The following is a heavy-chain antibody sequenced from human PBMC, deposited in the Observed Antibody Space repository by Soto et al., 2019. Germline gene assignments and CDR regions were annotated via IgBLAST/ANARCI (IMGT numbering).Heavy chain of an antibody. CDR3: ARDRKYYDILTGYYWYFDL. CDR1: GFTFSSYE. Sequence: GGSLRLSCAASGFTFSSYEMNWVRQAPGKGLEWVSYISSSGSTIYYADSVKGRFTISRDNAKNSLYLQMNSLRAEDTAVYYCARDRKYYDILTGYYWYFDLWGRGTLVTVSS. J-gene: IGHJ2*01. D-gene: IGHD3-9*01. CDR2: ISSSGSTI. V-gene: IGHV3-48*03.